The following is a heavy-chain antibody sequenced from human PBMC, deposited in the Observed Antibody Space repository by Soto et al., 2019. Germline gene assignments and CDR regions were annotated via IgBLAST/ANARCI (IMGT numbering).Heavy chain of an antibody. CDR3: ARDTYSSGWYDS. CDR1: GFTVSSGY. D-gene: IGHD6-19*01. Sequence: GGSLRLSCAASGFTVSSGYMAWVRQAPGEGLEWTSVLFSGASSYYADSVKGRFTISRDNSKNTLSLEMSSLRVEDTAVYFCARDTYSSGWYDSWGQGTLVT. V-gene: IGHV3-53*05. CDR2: LFSGASS. J-gene: IGHJ5*01.